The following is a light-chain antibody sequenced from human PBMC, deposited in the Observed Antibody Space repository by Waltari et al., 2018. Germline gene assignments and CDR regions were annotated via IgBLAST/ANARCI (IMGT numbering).Light chain of an antibody. J-gene: IGLJ1*01. CDR3: CSYAGGSAPYV. CDR1: RSDVESINL. Sequence: QSALTTPASVLGSPGQQIPTPCTATRSDVESINLVSGFQQHPGKAPNLMIYEGSKRPLGVSNRFSGSKSGNTASLTISGLQAEDEADYYCCSYAGGSAPYVFGTGTKVTVL. CDR2: EGS. V-gene: IGLV2-23*01.